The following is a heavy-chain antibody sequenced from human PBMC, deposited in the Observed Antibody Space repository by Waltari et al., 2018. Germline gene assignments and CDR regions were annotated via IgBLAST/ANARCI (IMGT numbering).Heavy chain of an antibody. D-gene: IGHD5-18*01. J-gene: IGHJ4*02. Sequence: QVQLQQWGAGLLKPSETLSLTCAVYGGSFSGYYWSWIGQPPGTGLEWSGEINHSGSTTDNPYLKSRGTISVDTSKNQFSLKLSSVTAADTAVYYCARDLRGYSSFWGQGTLVTVSS. V-gene: IGHV4-34*01. CDR1: GGSFSGYY. CDR3: ARDLRGYSSF. CDR2: INHSGST.